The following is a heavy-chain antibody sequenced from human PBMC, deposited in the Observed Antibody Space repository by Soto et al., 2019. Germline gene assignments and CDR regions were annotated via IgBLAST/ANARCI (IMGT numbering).Heavy chain of an antibody. CDR1: GGTFSSYA. CDR3: AWGRDSVGWFDP. Sequence: QVQLVQSGAEVKKPGSSVKVSCKASGGTFSSYAISWVRQAPGQGLEWRGETIPIFGTANYAQEFQGRVTITADECTSTAYMELSSLRSEDTAVYYCAWGRDSVGWFDPWGQGTLVTVSS. V-gene: IGHV1-69*19. D-gene: IGHD3-16*01. CDR2: TIPIFGTA. J-gene: IGHJ5*02.